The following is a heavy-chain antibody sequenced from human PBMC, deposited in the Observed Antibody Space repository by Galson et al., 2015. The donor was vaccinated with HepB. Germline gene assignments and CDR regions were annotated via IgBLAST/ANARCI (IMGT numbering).Heavy chain of an antibody. CDR2: ISGGGTT. Sequence: SLRLSCAVSGFTVSLNYMSWVRQAPGKGLEWVSAISGGGTTNYADSVKGRFTISRDNSIRTLYLQMNSLRVEDTAFYYCARLEVGDFRGGSESFDYWGRGTLVTVSS. V-gene: IGHV3-66*02. D-gene: IGHD3-3*01. J-gene: IGHJ4*02. CDR1: GFTVSLNY. CDR3: ARLEVGDFRGGSESFDY.